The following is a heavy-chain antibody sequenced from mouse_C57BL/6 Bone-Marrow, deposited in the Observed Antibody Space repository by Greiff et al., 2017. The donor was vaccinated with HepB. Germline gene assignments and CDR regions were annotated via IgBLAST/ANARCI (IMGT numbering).Heavy chain of an antibody. D-gene: IGHD2-5*01. CDR3: ARSNYSNYVGFAY. Sequence: VQLQQSGPELVKPGASVKISCKASGYTFTDYYMNWVKQSHGKSLEWIGDINPNNGGTSYNQKFKGKATLTVDKSSSTAYMELRSLTSEDSAVYDCARSNYSNYVGFAYWGQGTLVTVSA. CDR2: INPNNGGT. V-gene: IGHV1-26*01. J-gene: IGHJ3*01. CDR1: GYTFTDYY.